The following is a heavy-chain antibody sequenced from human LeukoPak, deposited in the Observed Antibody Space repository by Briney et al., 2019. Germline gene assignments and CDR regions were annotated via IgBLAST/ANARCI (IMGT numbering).Heavy chain of an antibody. CDR2: INYSGNT. CDR3: ARDGGTAAAGELDY. D-gene: IGHD6-25*01. CDR1: GGSIGRYY. J-gene: IGHJ4*02. Sequence: SETLSLTCAVSGGSIGRYYWGWIRQPPGRGPEWIGIINYSGNTYYNPSLKSRVTISVDTPKNQFSLKVSSVTAADTAVHYCARDGGTAAAGELDYWGQGTLVTVSS. V-gene: IGHV4-39*07.